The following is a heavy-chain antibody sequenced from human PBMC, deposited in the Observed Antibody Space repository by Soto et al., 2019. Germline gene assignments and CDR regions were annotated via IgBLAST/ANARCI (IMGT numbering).Heavy chain of an antibody. Sequence: EVQLVESGGGLVQPGGSLRLSCAASGFTVSSNYMSWVRQAPGKGLEWVSLIYSGGSTYYADSVKGRFTISRDNSKNTLYLQMNSVRAADTDVYYCARDHPYYDFRLVVWGQGTKVTVSS. J-gene: IGHJ6*01. CDR1: GFTVSSNY. CDR2: IYSGGST. V-gene: IGHV3-66*01. CDR3: ARDHPYYDFRLVV. D-gene: IGHD3-3*01.